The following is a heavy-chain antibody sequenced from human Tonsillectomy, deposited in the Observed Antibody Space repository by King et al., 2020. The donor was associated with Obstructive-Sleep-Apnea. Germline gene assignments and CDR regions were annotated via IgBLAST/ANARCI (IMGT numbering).Heavy chain of an antibody. D-gene: IGHD4-23*01. CDR3: ARHDGGLNWFDP. Sequence: VQLQESGPGLLKPSETLSLTCTVSGGSISTYYWSWIRQSPGKGLEWIGYIYYSGSTNYNPSLRSRVTISVATSKNHFSLKLTSVTAADTAVYYCARHDGGLNWFDPWGQGTLVTVSS. CDR2: IYYSGST. J-gene: IGHJ5*02. V-gene: IGHV4-59*08. CDR1: GGSISTYY.